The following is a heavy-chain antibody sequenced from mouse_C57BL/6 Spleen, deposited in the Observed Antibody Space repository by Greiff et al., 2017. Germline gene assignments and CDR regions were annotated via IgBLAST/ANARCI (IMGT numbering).Heavy chain of an antibody. J-gene: IGHJ3*01. CDR2: ISSGSSTI. D-gene: IGHD1-1*01. V-gene: IGHV5-17*01. CDR3: EWQEYYGSSYDWIAY. Sequence: EVKLMESGGGLVKPGGSLKLSCAASGFTFSDYGMPWVRQAPEKGLAWVAYISSGSSTIYYAAPVTGRFSISSDNANDTLFLQMTSLRSEDTDMYYGEWQEYYGSSYDWIAYWSEETLVTVSA. CDR1: GFTFSDYG.